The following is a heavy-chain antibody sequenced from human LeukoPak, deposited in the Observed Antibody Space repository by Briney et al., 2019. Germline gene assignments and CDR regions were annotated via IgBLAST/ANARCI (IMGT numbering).Heavy chain of an antibody. J-gene: IGHJ4*02. D-gene: IGHD2-15*01. Sequence: GGSLRLSCAASGFTFSSYAMRWVRQAPGKGLEWVAVISSDGSNKYYADSVKGRFTISRDNSKNTLYLQMSSLRAEDTAVYYCAREWEDIVVVVAADYFDYWGQGTLVTVSS. CDR2: ISSDGSNK. CDR1: GFTFSSYA. CDR3: AREWEDIVVVVAADYFDY. V-gene: IGHV3-30*04.